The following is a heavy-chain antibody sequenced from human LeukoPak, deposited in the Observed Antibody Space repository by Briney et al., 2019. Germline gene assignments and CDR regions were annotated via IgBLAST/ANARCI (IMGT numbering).Heavy chain of an antibody. D-gene: IGHD2-2*01. CDR2: ISSSSSYI. J-gene: IGHJ4*02. Sequence: PGGPLRLSCAASGFTFSSYSMNWVRQAPGKGLEWVSSISSSSSYIYYADSVKGRFTISRDNAKNSLYLQMNSLRAEDTAVYYCARGSPEYQLLHYFDYWGQGTLVTVSS. CDR1: GFTFSSYS. V-gene: IGHV3-21*01. CDR3: ARGSPEYQLLHYFDY.